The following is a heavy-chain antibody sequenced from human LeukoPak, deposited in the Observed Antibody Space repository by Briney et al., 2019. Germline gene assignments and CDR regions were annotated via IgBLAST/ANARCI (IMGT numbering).Heavy chain of an antibody. V-gene: IGHV4-59*12. D-gene: IGHD5-18*01. CDR3: ARGHRPSGQSYGLTYYFDY. CDR2: IYYSGST. CDR1: GGSISSYY. J-gene: IGHJ4*02. Sequence: SETLSLTCIVSGGSISSYYWSWIRQPPGKGLEWIGYIYYSGSTNYNPSLKSRVTISVATSKNQFSLKLTSVTAADTAVYFCARGHRPSGQSYGLTYYFDYWGQGTLVTVSS.